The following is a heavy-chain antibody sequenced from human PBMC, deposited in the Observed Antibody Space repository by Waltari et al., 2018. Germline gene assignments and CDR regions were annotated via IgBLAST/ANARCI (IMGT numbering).Heavy chain of an antibody. CDR2: IYHTGST. D-gene: IGHD6-19*01. CDR1: GGSISNSHW. V-gene: IGHV4-4*02. Sequence: QVQLQESGPGLVRPSGTLSLTCAVSGGSISNSHWWSWVRQSPGKGLEWIGEIYHTGSTNYNPSLESRVTISVDTSKNQFSLKVTSVTAADTAVYYCARDPTIAVASDAFDIWGQGTMVTVSS. J-gene: IGHJ3*02. CDR3: ARDPTIAVASDAFDI.